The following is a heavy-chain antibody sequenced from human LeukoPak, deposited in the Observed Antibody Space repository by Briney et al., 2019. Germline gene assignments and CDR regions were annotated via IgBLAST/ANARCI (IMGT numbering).Heavy chain of an antibody. Sequence: ASVKVSCKASGYTFTNSYMRWVRQAPGQGLEWMGWINPNSGGTNYAQKFQGRVTMTRDTSISTAYMELSRLRSDDTAVYYCAREAFDWSINWFDPWGQGTLVTVSS. CDR2: INPNSGGT. CDR1: GYTFTNSY. D-gene: IGHD3-9*01. CDR3: AREAFDWSINWFDP. V-gene: IGHV1-2*02. J-gene: IGHJ5*02.